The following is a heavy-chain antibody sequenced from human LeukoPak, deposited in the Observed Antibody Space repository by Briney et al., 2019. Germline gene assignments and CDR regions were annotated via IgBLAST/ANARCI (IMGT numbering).Heavy chain of an antibody. Sequence: GGSLRLSCAASGFTFSSYGMHWVRQAPGKGLEWVAVIWYDGSNKYYADSVKGRFTISRDNSKNTLYLQMNSLRAEDTAVYYCAKDPTYYDFWSGYPEYFQHWGQGTLVTVSS. D-gene: IGHD3-3*01. CDR1: GFTFSSYG. V-gene: IGHV3-33*06. CDR3: AKDPTYYDFWSGYPEYFQH. CDR2: IWYDGSNK. J-gene: IGHJ1*01.